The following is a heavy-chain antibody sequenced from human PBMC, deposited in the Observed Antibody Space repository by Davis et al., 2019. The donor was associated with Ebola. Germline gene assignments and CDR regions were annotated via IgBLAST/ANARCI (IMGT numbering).Heavy chain of an antibody. CDR1: GFRFDNYG. V-gene: IGHV3-20*04. CDR3: AASVWPHTLAH. CDR2: IDWNDRTT. Sequence: PGGSLRLSCVASGFRFDNYGMSWVRQAPGKGLEWVSSIDWNDRTTTYAASVRGRFTISRDNTRKALNVQMNSLGADDTALYYCAASVWPHTLAHWGQGTPVTVSS. J-gene: IGHJ4*02. D-gene: IGHD6-19*01.